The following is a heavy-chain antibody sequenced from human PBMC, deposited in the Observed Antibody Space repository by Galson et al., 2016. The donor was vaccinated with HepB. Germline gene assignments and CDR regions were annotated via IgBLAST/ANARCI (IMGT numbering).Heavy chain of an antibody. CDR3: ARDRGRSSWYSNFDY. J-gene: IGHJ4*02. Sequence: SLRLSCAASGFSFRSHAMHWVRQAPGKGLEWVAVISHDGNNKYYADSVKGRFTISRDNSKNTLYVQMSILRPEDTAVYYCARDRGRSSWYSNFDYWGQGTLVTVSS. CDR1: GFSFRSHA. CDR2: ISHDGNNK. D-gene: IGHD6-13*01. V-gene: IGHV3-30-3*01.